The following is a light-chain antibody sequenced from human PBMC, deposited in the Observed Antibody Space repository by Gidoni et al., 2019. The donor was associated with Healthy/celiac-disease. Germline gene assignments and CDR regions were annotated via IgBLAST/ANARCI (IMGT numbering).Light chain of an antibody. CDR1: SPNIGAGYD. CDR2: GNS. Sequence: QSVLTQPPSVSGAPGQRVPISCTGSSPNIGAGYDVHWYQQLPGTAPNLLIYGNSNLPSGVPDRFSGSQSGPSASLAITGLQAEDEADYYCQSYDSSLSGDWVFGGGTKLTVL. V-gene: IGLV1-40*01. CDR3: QSYDSSLSGDWV. J-gene: IGLJ3*02.